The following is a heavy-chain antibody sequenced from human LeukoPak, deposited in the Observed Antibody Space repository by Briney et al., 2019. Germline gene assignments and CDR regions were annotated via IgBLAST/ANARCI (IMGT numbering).Heavy chain of an antibody. CDR2: IYYGGST. CDR1: GGSISSSSYY. Sequence: SETLSLTCTVSGGSISSSSYYWGWIRQPPGKGLEWIGSIYYGGSTYYNPSLKSRVTISVDTSKNQFSLKLSSVTAADTAVYYCAGHYYGDAFDIWGQGTMVTVSS. D-gene: IGHD3-10*01. J-gene: IGHJ3*02. CDR3: AGHYYGDAFDI. V-gene: IGHV4-39*01.